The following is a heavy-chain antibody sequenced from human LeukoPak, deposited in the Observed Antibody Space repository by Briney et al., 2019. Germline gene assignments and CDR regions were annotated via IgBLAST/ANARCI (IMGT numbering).Heavy chain of an antibody. CDR2: IKQDGSEK. CDR3: ARFEGAQGRSYDY. V-gene: IGHV3-7*01. D-gene: IGHD3-10*01. CDR1: GFTFSSYW. J-gene: IGHJ4*02. Sequence: SGGSLRLSCAASGFTFSSYWMSWVRQAPGRGLEWVANIKQDGSEKYYVDSVKGRFTISRDNAKNSLYLQMNSLRAEDTAVYYCARFEGAQGRSYDYWGQGTLVTVSS.